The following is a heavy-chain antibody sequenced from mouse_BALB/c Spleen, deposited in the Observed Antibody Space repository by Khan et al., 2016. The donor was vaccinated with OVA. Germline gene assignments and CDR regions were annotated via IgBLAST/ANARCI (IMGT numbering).Heavy chain of an antibody. D-gene: IGHD2-1*01. CDR2: IWSGGST. J-gene: IGHJ4*01. V-gene: IGHV2-2*02. CDR1: GFSLTSYG. CDR3: VRTYFSYGTYGDYYTMDY. Sequence: QVQLKQSGPGLVQPSQSLSITCTVSGFSLTSYGVHWVRQSPGKGLEWLGVIWSGGSTDYNAAFISRLTISKDNSKSQVFFKMNSLQANDTAIYYGVRTYFSYGTYGDYYTMDYWGQGTSVTVSS.